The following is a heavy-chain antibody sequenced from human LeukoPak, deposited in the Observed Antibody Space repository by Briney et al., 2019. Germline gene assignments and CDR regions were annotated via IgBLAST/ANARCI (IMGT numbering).Heavy chain of an antibody. J-gene: IGHJ3*02. D-gene: IGHD1-26*01. CDR2: ISSSSSYI. Sequence: GGSLRLSCAASGFTFSSYSMNWVRQAPGKGLEWVSSISSSSSYIYYADSVKGRFTISRDNAKNSLYLQMNSLRAEDTAVYYCARAVEALRAFDIWGQGTMVTVSS. V-gene: IGHV3-21*01. CDR1: GFTFSSYS. CDR3: ARAVEALRAFDI.